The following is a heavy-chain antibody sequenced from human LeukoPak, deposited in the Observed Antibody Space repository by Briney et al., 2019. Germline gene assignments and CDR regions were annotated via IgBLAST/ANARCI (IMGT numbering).Heavy chain of an antibody. V-gene: IGHV3-23*01. Sequence: QPGGSLRLSCAASGFTFSSYAMSWVRQAPGKWLEWVSAISGSGGSTYYADSVKGRFTISRDNSKNTLYLQMNSLRAEDTAVYYCAKNVRALRFLEWAYYFDYWGQGTLVTVSS. CDR2: ISGSGGST. CDR1: GFTFSSYA. J-gene: IGHJ4*02. CDR3: AKNVRALRFLEWAYYFDY. D-gene: IGHD3-3*01.